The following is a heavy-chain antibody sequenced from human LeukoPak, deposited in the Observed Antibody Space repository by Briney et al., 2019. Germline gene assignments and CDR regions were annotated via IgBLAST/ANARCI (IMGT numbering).Heavy chain of an antibody. CDR1: GYTFTGYY. CDR3: ARVHIYDFWSGYFGY. Sequence: EASVKVSCKASGYTFTGYYMHWVRQAPGQGLEWMGWINPNSGGTNYAQKFQGRVTMTRDTSISTAYMELSRLRSDDTAVYYCARVHIYDFWSGYFGYWGQGTLVTVSS. D-gene: IGHD3-3*01. V-gene: IGHV1-2*02. CDR2: INPNSGGT. J-gene: IGHJ4*02.